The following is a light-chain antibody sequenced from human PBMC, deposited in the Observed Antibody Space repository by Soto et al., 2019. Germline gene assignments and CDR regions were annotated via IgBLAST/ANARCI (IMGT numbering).Light chain of an antibody. CDR2: EVS. CDR3: SSYAGSNNFGV. J-gene: IGLJ2*01. V-gene: IGLV2-8*01. CDR1: SSDVGGYNY. Sequence: QSVLTQPPSASGSPGQSVTISCTGTSSDVGGYNYVSWYQEYPGKAPKLMISEVSKRPSGVPDRFSGSKSGNTASLTVSGLQPEDEADYYCSSYAGSNNFGVFGGGTKLTVL.